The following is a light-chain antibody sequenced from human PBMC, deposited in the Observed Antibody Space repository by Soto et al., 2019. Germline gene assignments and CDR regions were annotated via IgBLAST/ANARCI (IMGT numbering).Light chain of an antibody. V-gene: IGLV2-8*01. Sequence: QSVLTQPPSASGSPGQSVTISCTGTNSDVCGYNYVSWYQQYPGKAPKFIIYEVNERPSGVPDRFSGSKSGNTASLTVSGLQTADEADYYCSSYAGSNWYVFGTG. CDR2: EVN. CDR3: SSYAGSNWYV. CDR1: NSDVCGYNY. J-gene: IGLJ1*01.